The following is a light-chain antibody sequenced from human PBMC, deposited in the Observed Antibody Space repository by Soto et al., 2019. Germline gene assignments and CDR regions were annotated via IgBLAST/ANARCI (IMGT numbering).Light chain of an antibody. CDR2: EVS. CDR3: CSHAGSYTWV. Sequence: QSALTQPRSVSGSPGQSVTISCTGTSRDVGAYNYVSWYQQHPDRAPNVIIYEVSERPSGVPDRFSGSKSGNTASLTISGLHAEEEADYYCCSHAGSYTWVFGGGTKVTVL. V-gene: IGLV2-11*01. CDR1: SRDVGAYNY. J-gene: IGLJ3*02.